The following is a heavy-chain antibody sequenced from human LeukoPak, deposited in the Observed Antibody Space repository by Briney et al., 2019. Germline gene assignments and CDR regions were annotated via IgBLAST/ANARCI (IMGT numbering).Heavy chain of an antibody. D-gene: IGHD3-3*01. Sequence: GGSLRLSCAASGFTFSSYAMSWVRQAPGKGLEWVSAISGSGGSTYYADSVKGRFTISRDNSKNTLYLQMNSLRAEDTAVYYCAKGRGIFGVVISSDAFDIWGQGTMVTVSS. V-gene: IGHV3-23*01. CDR3: AKGRGIFGVVISSDAFDI. CDR1: GFTFSSYA. CDR2: ISGSGGST. J-gene: IGHJ3*02.